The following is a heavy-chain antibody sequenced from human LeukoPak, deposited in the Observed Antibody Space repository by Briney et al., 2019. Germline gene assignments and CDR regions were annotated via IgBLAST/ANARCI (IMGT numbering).Heavy chain of an antibody. CDR3: ARLGRFEDPA. D-gene: IGHD3-10*01. J-gene: IGHJ5*02. CDR1: GGSISSSSYY. Sequence: SETLSLTCTVSGGSISSSSYYWGWIRQPPGKELEWIGSIYYGGSTYYNPSLKSRVTISVDTSKNQFSLKLSSVTAADTAVYYCARLGRFEDPAWGQGTLVTVSS. V-gene: IGHV4-39*01. CDR2: IYYGGST.